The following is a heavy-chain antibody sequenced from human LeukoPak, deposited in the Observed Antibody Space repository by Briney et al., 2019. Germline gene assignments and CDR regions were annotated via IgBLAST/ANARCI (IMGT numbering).Heavy chain of an antibody. V-gene: IGHV3-30*18. CDR3: VKEYHSRGFGAYFDY. Sequence: GGSLRLSCTASKFTFSHYGMQWVRQAPGKGLEWVAVISSDGSIKVYADSVKGRSTLSRDNSINTVDLQMNSLRAEDTAVYYCVKEYHSRGFGAYFDYWGQGTLVTVSS. D-gene: IGHD3-3*01. CDR2: ISSDGSIK. J-gene: IGHJ4*02. CDR1: KFTFSHYG.